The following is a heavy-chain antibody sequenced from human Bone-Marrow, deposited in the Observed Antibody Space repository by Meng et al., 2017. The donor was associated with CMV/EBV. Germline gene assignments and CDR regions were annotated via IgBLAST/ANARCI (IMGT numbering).Heavy chain of an antibody. CDR3: ARPYCSSTSCPPEDDAFAI. CDR2: INPNSGGT. Sequence: ASVKVSCKASGYTFTGYYMHWVRQAPGQGLEWMGWINPNSGGTNYAQKFQGRVTMTRDTSISTAYMELSRLRSDDTAVYYCARPYCSSTSCPPEDDAFAIWGQGTMVTVSS. J-gene: IGHJ3*02. V-gene: IGHV1-2*02. D-gene: IGHD2-2*01. CDR1: GYTFTGYY.